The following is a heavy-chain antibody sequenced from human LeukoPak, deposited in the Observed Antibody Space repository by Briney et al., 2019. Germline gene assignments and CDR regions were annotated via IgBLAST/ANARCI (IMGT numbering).Heavy chain of an antibody. V-gene: IGHV4-59*01. CDR2: IYYSGST. CDR3: ARVGCSTSSCYRGFDH. J-gene: IGHJ4*02. D-gene: IGHD2-2*01. CDR1: GGSFSNFY. Sequence: SETLSLTCTVSGGSFSNFYWTWIRQPPGKGLEWIGSIYYSGSTTYNPSLKSRVTISVDRSQNQFSLKLTSVTAADTAVYFCARVGCSTSSCYRGFDHWGQGSLVTVSS.